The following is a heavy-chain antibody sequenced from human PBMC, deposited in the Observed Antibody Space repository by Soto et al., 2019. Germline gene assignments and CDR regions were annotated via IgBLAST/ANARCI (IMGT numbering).Heavy chain of an antibody. CDR2: ISYDGSNK. CDR3: ARDPRQWLVRSFDY. D-gene: IGHD6-19*01. Sequence: QVQLVESGGGVVQPGRSLRLSCAASGFTFSSYAMHWVRQAPGKGLEWVAVISYDGSNKYYADSVKGRFTISRDNSKNTLYLQMNSLRAEDTAVYYCARDPRQWLVRSFDYWGQGTLVTVSS. CDR1: GFTFSSYA. J-gene: IGHJ4*02. V-gene: IGHV3-30-3*01.